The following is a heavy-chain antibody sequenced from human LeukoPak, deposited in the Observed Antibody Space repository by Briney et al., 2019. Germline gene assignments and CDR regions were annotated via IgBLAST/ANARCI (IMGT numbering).Heavy chain of an antibody. V-gene: IGHV5-51*01. Sequence: GESLKISCKISGYTLTNNWIGWVRQVPGKGLEWMGLIYPGDSDTRYSPSFQGQVTFSVDASISTAYLQLGGLRASDTAIYYCVRFGLTSSLDYWGQGTLVTVSS. CDR1: GYTLTNNW. D-gene: IGHD6-13*01. CDR2: IYPGDSDT. J-gene: IGHJ4*02. CDR3: VRFGLTSSLDY.